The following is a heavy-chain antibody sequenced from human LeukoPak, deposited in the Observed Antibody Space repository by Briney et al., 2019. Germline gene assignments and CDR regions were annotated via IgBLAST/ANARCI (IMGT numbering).Heavy chain of an antibody. V-gene: IGHV3-33*08. CDR3: ARGSYYDDSSGEYYYFDY. CDR2: IWYDGSNK. D-gene: IGHD3-22*01. Sequence: PGRSLRLSCAASGFTFSSYGMHWVRQAPGKGLEWVAVIWYDGSNKYYADSVKGRFTISCDNSKTALYLQMNSRRAEDTAVYYCARGSYYDDSSGEYYYFDYWGQGTLVTVSS. CDR1: GFTFSSYG. J-gene: IGHJ4*02.